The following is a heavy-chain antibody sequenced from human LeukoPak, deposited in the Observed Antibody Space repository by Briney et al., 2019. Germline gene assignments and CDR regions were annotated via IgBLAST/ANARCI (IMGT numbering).Heavy chain of an antibody. V-gene: IGHV3-30-3*01. D-gene: IGHD3-22*01. CDR1: GFTFSSYA. CDR3: ARDNYYDSSGYRLYYYYGMDV. J-gene: IGHJ6*02. CDR2: ISYDGSNK. Sequence: PGGSLRLSCAASGFTFSSYAMHWVRQAPGKGLEWVAVISYDGSNKYYADSVKGRFTISRDNSKNSLYLQMNSLRAEDTAVYYCARDNYYDSSGYRLYYYYGMDVWGQGTTVTVSS.